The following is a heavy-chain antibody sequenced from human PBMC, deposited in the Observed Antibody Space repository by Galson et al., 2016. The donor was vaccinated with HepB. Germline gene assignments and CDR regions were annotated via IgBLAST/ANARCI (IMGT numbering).Heavy chain of an antibody. V-gene: IGHV3-48*01. J-gene: IGHJ6*04. CDR2: ISRSGSVI. CDR1: GFTFSSYN. D-gene: IGHD3-10*01. Sequence: SLRLSCAASGFTFSSYNMNWVRQAPGKGLEWVSYISRSGSVIHYADSVKGRFNISRDNAKDSLYLQMNSLRAEDTAVYYCARPYGSGSYYHYGMDVWGKGTTVTVSS. CDR3: ARPYGSGSYYHYGMDV.